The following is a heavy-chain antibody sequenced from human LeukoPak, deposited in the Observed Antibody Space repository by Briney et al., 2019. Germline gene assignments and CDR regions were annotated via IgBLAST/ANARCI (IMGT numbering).Heavy chain of an antibody. V-gene: IGHV3-23*01. CDR3: AEWGNTGGTAAGDY. J-gene: IGHJ4*02. D-gene: IGHD6-13*01. Sequence: PGGSLRLSCAASGFTFSSYAMSWVRQAPGKGLEWVSAISGSGGSTYYADSVKGRFTISRDNSKNTLYPQMNSLRAEDTAVYYCAEWGNTGGTAAGDYWGQGTLVTVSS. CDR2: ISGSGGST. CDR1: GFTFSSYA.